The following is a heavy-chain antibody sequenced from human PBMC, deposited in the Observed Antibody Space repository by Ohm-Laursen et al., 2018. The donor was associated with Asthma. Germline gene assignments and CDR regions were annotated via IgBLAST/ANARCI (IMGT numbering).Heavy chain of an antibody. D-gene: IGHD3-3*01. CDR1: GLPFSNFW. Sequence: SLRLSCAASGLPFSNFWMSWVRQAPGKGLEWVANIYPDGGEKYYVDSVDGRFTISRDNAKNSLYLQMNSLRAEDTAVYYCARGEYYDFWSGYFYGMDVWGQGTTVTVSS. V-gene: IGHV3-7*04. CDR2: IYPDGGEK. CDR3: ARGEYYDFWSGYFYGMDV. J-gene: IGHJ6*02.